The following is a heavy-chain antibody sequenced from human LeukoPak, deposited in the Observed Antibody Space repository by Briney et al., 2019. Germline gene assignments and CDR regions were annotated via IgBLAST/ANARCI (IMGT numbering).Heavy chain of an antibody. Sequence: GGSLRLSCAASGFTFSSYAMSWVRQAPGKGLEWVSAISGSGDSTYYADSVKGRFTISRDNSKNTLYLQMNSLRAEDTAVYYCAKFDVRYGYYDSSGYYAPFDYWGQGTLVTVSS. CDR2: ISGSGDST. D-gene: IGHD3-22*01. CDR3: AKFDVRYGYYDSSGYYAPFDY. CDR1: GFTFSSYA. V-gene: IGHV3-23*01. J-gene: IGHJ4*02.